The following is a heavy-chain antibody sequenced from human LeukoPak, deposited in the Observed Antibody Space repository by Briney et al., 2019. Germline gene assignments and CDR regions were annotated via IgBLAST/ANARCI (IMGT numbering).Heavy chain of an antibody. CDR1: GFTFCGYG. J-gene: IGHJ1*01. D-gene: IGHD3-22*01. CDR3: AIMHGYYDGSGYCVQ. CDR2: ITPNADRT. Sequence: VGSLRLSCAASGFTFCGYGMSWVRQAPGKGLEWGSFITPNADRTSYADSVEVRFTISRDNPRNTLYMQMTSLRDETTALYYCAIMHGYYDGSGYCVQWGQGTLVTVSS. V-gene: IGHV3-23*01.